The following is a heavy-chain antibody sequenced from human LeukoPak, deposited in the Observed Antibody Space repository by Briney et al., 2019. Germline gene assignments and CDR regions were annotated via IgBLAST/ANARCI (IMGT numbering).Heavy chain of an antibody. CDR1: GGSISSYY. V-gene: IGHV4-59*01. Sequence: SETLSLTCTVSGGSISSYYWSWIRQPPGKGLEWIGYIYYSGSTNYNPSLKSRVTISVDTSKNQFSLKLSSVTAADTAVYYCARESTGFSSGWYRTGGFDYWGQGTLVTVSS. CDR3: ARESTGFSSGWYRTGGFDY. CDR2: IYYSGST. D-gene: IGHD6-19*01. J-gene: IGHJ4*02.